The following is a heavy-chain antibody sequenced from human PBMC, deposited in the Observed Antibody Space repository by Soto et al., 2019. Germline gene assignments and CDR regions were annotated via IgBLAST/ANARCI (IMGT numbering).Heavy chain of an antibody. CDR3: ARDQEAGSFFPYYYGMDV. V-gene: IGHV3-48*03. Sequence: VQLVESGGGLVKPGGSLRLSCAASGFAFSSYEMNWVRQAPGKGLEWVSYISSSGSTIYYADSVKGRFTISRDNAKNSLYLQMDSLRAEDTAVYYCARDQEAGSFFPYYYGMDVWGQGTTVTVSS. J-gene: IGHJ6*02. CDR2: ISSSGSTI. CDR1: GFAFSSYE. D-gene: IGHD6-13*01.